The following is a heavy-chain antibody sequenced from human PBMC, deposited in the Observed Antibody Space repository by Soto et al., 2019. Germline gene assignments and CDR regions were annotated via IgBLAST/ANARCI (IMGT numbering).Heavy chain of an antibody. CDR2: ISDYNGNT. Sequence: GASVQVSCKASGYTFPSYGISWVRQAPGKGLEWMGWISDYNGNTNYAQKLQGRVTMTTDTSTSTAYMELRSLRSDDTAVYYCARLDMLTGDYYYYYYGMDVWGQGTTVTVSS. CDR1: GYTFPSYG. V-gene: IGHV1-18*04. D-gene: IGHD3-9*01. CDR3: ARLDMLTGDYYYYYYGMDV. J-gene: IGHJ6*02.